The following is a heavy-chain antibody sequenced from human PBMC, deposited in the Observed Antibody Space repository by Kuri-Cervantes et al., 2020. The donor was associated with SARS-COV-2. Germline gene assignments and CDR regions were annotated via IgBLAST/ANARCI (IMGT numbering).Heavy chain of an antibody. J-gene: IGHJ5*02. D-gene: IGHD5-18*01. CDR2: IYYSGST. CDR1: GGSISSSSYY. Sequence: ESLKISCTVSGGSISSSSYYWGWIRQPPGTGLEWIGSIYYSGSTYYNPSLKSRVTISEDTSKNQFSLNLISVTAADTAVYYGARLGGYRSGYNWFDPWGQGTLVTVSS. V-gene: IGHV4-39*07. CDR3: ARLGGYRSGYNWFDP.